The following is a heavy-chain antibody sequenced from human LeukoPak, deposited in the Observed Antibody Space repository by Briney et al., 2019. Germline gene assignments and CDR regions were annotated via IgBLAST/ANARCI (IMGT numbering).Heavy chain of an antibody. CDR1: GFPFSSHG. CDR3: AKLREWELPDLFDY. J-gene: IGHJ4*02. D-gene: IGHD1-26*01. Sequence: GGSLRLSCAASGFPFSSHGMSWVRQAPGKGLEWVSGISGSGGSRFYTDSVKGRFTISRDNSKNTLYLQMNSLRAEDTAVYYCAKLREWELPDLFDYWGQGTLVTVSS. V-gene: IGHV3-23*01. CDR2: ISGSGGSR.